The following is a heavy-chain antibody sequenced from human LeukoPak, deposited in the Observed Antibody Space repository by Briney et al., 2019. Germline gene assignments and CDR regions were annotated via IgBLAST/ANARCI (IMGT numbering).Heavy chain of an antibody. V-gene: IGHV3-23*01. CDR2: ISGTGDNT. CDR1: GFTFCGFA. J-gene: IGHJ6*01. Sequence: GGSLRLSCAASGFTFCGFAMSWVRRTPGKGLEWVSGISGTGDNTLYADSVKGRFTISRDNSKNTLYLEMNSLRAEDTAIYYCAKMKGHPLPKYYMDVWGQGTTVTVSS. CDR3: AKMKGHPLPKYYMDV. D-gene: IGHD1-26*01.